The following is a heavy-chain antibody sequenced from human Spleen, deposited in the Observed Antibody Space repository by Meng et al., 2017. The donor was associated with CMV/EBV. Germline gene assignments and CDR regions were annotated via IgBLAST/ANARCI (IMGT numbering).Heavy chain of an antibody. J-gene: IGHJ6*02. V-gene: IGHV3-30*02. D-gene: IGHD2-2*01. Sequence: GESLKISCAVSGFTFSSYAMHWVRQTPGEGLEWVAFIRNDGLNNYYADSVKGRFTISRDNAKNTLFLQMNSLRPDDTALYYCAKGQRTSIYYYGMDVWGQGTTVTVSS. CDR3: AKGQRTSIYYYGMDV. CDR1: GFTFSSYA. CDR2: IRNDGLNN.